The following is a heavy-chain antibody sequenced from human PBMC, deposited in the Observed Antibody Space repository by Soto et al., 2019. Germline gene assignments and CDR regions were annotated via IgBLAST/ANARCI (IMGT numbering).Heavy chain of an antibody. V-gene: IGHV1-3*01. CDR2: INAGNGNT. CDR3: ARVYSSGWYCFDY. J-gene: IGHJ4*02. CDR1: GYTFTSYA. D-gene: IGHD6-13*01. Sequence: QVQLVQSGAEVKKPGASVKVSCKASGYTFTSYAMHWVRQAPGQRLEWMGWINAGNGNTKYSQKFQGRVTITRDTSASTAYMELSSRRSEDTAVYDCARVYSSGWYCFDYCGQGTLVTVSS.